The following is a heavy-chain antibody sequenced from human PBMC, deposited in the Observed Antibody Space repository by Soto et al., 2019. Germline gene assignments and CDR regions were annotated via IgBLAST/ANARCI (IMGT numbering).Heavy chain of an antibody. V-gene: IGHV4-39*02. CDR2: IYYSGST. CDR1: GGSISSSSYF. J-gene: IGHJ6*03. Sequence: QLQLQESGPGLVKPSETLSLTCTVSGGSISSSSYFWGWIRQPPGKGLEWIGNIYYSGSTYYNPSLKRRVTIAVDTSKNHFSLKLSSVNAADTAVYYCARNVRDYPWYYYYMDVWGKGTTVTVSS. D-gene: IGHD3-10*01. CDR3: ARNVRDYPWYYYYMDV.